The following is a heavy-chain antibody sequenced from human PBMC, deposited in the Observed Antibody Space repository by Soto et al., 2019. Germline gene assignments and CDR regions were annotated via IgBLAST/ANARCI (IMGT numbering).Heavy chain of an antibody. D-gene: IGHD1-26*01. CDR1: GFTFSSYG. V-gene: IGHV3-30*03. CDR2: ISYDGSNK. J-gene: IGHJ4*01. Sequence: GGSLRLSCAASGFTFSSYGMHWVRQAPGKGLEWVAVISYDGSNKYYADSVKGRFTISRDNSKNTLYLQMNSLRAEDTAVYYCASQPASYKYYFDYWGHGTLVTVS. CDR3: ASQPASYKYYFDY.